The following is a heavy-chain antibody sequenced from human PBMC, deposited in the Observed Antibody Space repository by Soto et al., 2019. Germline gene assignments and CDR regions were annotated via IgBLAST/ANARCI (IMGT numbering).Heavy chain of an antibody. Sequence: QVQLVESGGGVVQPGWSLRLSCAASGFTFSSYGMHWVRQAPGKGLEWVAVISYDGSNKYYADSVKGRFTISRDNSKNTLYLQMNSLRAEDTAVYYCAKELEQWLVEGGFDYWGQGTLVTVSS. J-gene: IGHJ4*02. CDR1: GFTFSSYG. CDR3: AKELEQWLVEGGFDY. D-gene: IGHD6-19*01. V-gene: IGHV3-30*18. CDR2: ISYDGSNK.